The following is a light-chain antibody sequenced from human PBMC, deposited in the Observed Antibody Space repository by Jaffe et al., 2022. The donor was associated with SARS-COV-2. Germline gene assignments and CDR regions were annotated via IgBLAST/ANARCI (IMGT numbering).Light chain of an antibody. V-gene: IGLV3-1*01. J-gene: IGLJ2*01. Sequence: SYELTQPPSVSVSPGQTASITCSGDKLGDKYACWYQQKPGQSPVLVIYQDTKRPSGIPERFAGSNSGNTATLTISGTQAMDEADYYCQAHDSSIDVFGGGTKLTVL. CDR1: KLGDKY. CDR2: QDT. CDR3: QAHDSSIDV.